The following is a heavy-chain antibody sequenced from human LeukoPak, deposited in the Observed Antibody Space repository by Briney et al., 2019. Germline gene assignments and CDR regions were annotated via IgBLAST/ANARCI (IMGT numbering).Heavy chain of an antibody. CDR2: IYYSGST. D-gene: IGHD6-19*01. CDR1: GGSISSSSYY. V-gene: IGHV4-39*01. J-gene: IGHJ4*02. Sequence: SETLSLTCTVSGGSISSSSYYWGWVRQPPGTGLEWVGSIYYSGSTYYNPSLKSRVTISVDTSKNQFSLKLSSVTAADTAVYYCARQWLAFDYWGQGTLVTVSS. CDR3: ARQWLAFDY.